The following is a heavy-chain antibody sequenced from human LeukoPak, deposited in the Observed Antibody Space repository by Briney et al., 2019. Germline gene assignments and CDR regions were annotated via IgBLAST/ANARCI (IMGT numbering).Heavy chain of an antibody. V-gene: IGHV3-64*01. D-gene: IGHD6-6*01. CDR1: GFTFRSYG. J-gene: IGHJ4*02. Sequence: GGSLRLSCAASGFTFRSYGMHWVRQTPGKGLEYVAAISSNGGSTDYANSVKGRFTISRDNSKNTLYLQMGSLRAEDMAVYYCARISSSYDYDYWGQGTLVTVSS. CDR3: ARISSSYDYDY. CDR2: ISSNGGST.